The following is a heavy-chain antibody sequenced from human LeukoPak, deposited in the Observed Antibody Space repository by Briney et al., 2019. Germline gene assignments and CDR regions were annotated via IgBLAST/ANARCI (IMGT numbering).Heavy chain of an antibody. V-gene: IGHV4-59*01. J-gene: IGHJ4*02. CDR3: ARGLGYYDSSVGY. Sequence: SETLSLTCIVSGGSITSDYWSWIRQPPGKGLEWIGYIYYSGSTNYNPSLKSRVTISVDTSKNQFSLRLSSVTAADTAVYYCARGLGYYDSSVGYWGQGTLVTVSS. CDR1: GGSITSDY. D-gene: IGHD3-22*01. CDR2: IYYSGST.